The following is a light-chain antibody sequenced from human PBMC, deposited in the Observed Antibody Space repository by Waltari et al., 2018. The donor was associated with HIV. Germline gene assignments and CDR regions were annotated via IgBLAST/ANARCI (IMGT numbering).Light chain of an antibody. CDR1: QSVGNS. CDR2: ETS. V-gene: IGKV3-11*01. J-gene: IGKJ4*01. CDR3: QQSDYWLT. Sequence: VVLAQSPATLSLSPGERATLSCRASQSVGNSLGWYQQKPGQAPRLLIHETSKRATGISARFSGSGSGTDFTLTISSLEPEDFAVYYCQQSDYWLTFGGGTKLEIK.